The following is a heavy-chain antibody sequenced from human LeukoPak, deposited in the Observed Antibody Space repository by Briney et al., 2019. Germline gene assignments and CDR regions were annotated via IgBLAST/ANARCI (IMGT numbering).Heavy chain of an antibody. D-gene: IGHD3-10*01. J-gene: IGHJ6*03. CDR2: IRSDGSNK. Sequence: PGGSLRLSCAASGFTFSSYAMHWVRQAPGKGLEWVAFIRSDGSNKSYADSVKGRFTISRDNSKSTLYLQLNTVRAEDTALYYCARGGTNYYYMDVWGNGTTVTVSS. CDR1: GFTFSSYA. CDR3: ARGGTNYYYMDV. V-gene: IGHV3-30*02.